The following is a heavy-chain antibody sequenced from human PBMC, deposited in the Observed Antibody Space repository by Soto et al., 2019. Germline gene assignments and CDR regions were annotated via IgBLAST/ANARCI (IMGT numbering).Heavy chain of an antibody. Sequence: GASVKVSCKASGYTFTSYDISWVRQDTGQGLEWMGWINPNTGYTDYAQKFQGRVTMTGNTSITTAYMELSSLRSEDTAVYYCVRGRVMITFGVVIVIDYWGQGSPVTVSS. CDR3: VRGRVMITFGVVIVIDY. J-gene: IGHJ4*02. CDR1: GYTFTSYD. V-gene: IGHV1-8*01. CDR2: INPNTGYT. D-gene: IGHD3-16*02.